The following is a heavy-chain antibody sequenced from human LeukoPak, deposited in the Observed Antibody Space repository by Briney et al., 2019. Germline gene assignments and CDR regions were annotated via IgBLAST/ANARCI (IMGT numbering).Heavy chain of an antibody. D-gene: IGHD3-10*01. CDR1: GGSFSGYY. CDR2: INHSGST. V-gene: IGHV4-34*01. CDR3: ARGRGSFGSSGAFDI. J-gene: IGHJ3*02. Sequence: SETLSLTCAVYGGSFSGYYWSWIRQPPGKGLEWIGEINHSGSTNHNPSLKSRVTISVDTSKNQFSLKLSSVTAADTAVYYCARGRGSFGSSGAFDIWGQGTMVTVSS.